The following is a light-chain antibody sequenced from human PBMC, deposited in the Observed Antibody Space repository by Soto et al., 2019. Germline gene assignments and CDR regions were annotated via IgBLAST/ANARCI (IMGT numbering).Light chain of an antibody. J-gene: IGLJ2*01. CDR2: EVR. Sequence: QSALTQPPSASGSPGQSVAISCTGTSSDVGGYNYVSWYQQHPGKAPKLMIYEVRNRPSGISYRFSGSKSGTAASLTISGLLPEDEGDYYCSAYTSRSSVVFGGGTKLTVL. V-gene: IGLV2-8*01. CDR1: SSDVGGYNY. CDR3: SAYTSRSSVV.